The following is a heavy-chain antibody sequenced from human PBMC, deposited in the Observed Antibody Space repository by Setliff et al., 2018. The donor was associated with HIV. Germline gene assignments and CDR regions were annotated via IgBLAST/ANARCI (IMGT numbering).Heavy chain of an antibody. CDR3: AGGDSRGLLHFDM. CDR2: INPNSGGT. D-gene: IGHD3-22*01. Sequence: GASVKVSCKASGYTFTGYYMHWVRQAPGQGLEWMGWINPNSGGTNFAQEFQGRVTMTGDTSISTAYMELSRLTSDDTAVYYCAGGDSRGLLHFDMWGQGTMVTVSS. V-gene: IGHV1-2*02. J-gene: IGHJ3*02. CDR1: GYTFTGYY.